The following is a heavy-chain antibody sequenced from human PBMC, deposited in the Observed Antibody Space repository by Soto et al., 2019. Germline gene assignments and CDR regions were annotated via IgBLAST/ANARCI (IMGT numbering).Heavy chain of an antibody. CDR2: ITWNSGSI. J-gene: IGHJ4*02. CDR3: ATDTGSYYS. CDR1: GFTFDDYA. D-gene: IGHD1-26*01. V-gene: IGHV3-9*01. Sequence: EVQLVESGGGLVQPGRSLRLSCEASGFTFDDYAMHWVRQAPGKGLEWVSGITWNSGSIGYADSVKGRFTISRDNAKNSLYLQMNTLSAEDTAFYSCATDTGSYYSWGQGTLVTVSS.